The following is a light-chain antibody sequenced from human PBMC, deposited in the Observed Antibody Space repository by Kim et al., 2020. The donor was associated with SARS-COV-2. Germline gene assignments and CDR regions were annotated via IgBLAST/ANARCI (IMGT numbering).Light chain of an antibody. CDR1: SSDVGGYNY. CDR3: CSYAGSPPYV. CDR2: DVT. V-gene: IGLV2-11*01. Sequence: QSALTQPRSVSGSPGQSVTISCTGTSSDVGGYNYVSWYQQHPGKAPKLMIYDVTERPSGVPDRFSASKSGNTASLTISGLQAEDEADYYCCSYAGSPPYVFATGTKVTVL. J-gene: IGLJ1*01.